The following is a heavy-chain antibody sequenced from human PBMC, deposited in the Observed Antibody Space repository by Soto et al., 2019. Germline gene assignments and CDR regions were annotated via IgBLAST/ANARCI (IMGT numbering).Heavy chain of an antibody. Sequence: SETLSLTCTVSGGSISSSISYWGWIRQPPGKGLEWIGSMYYSGSTYYNTSLKIRFFISEDISKNLFSLKVSSVTAAYTAVYYCARGSSGSHPTWFAPWGQGTLVTV. CDR3: ARGSSGSHPTWFAP. CDR1: GGSISSSISY. D-gene: IGHD1-26*01. V-gene: IGHV4-39*02. CDR2: MYYSGST. J-gene: IGHJ5*02.